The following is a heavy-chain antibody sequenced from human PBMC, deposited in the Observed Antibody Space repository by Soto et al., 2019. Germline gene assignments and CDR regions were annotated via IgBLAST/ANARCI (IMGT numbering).Heavy chain of an antibody. J-gene: IGHJ4*02. CDR1: GFTFSDYY. CDR3: ARDGSSSHLDY. CDR2: SSSSGSTI. V-gene: IGHV3-11*01. D-gene: IGHD6-6*01. Sequence: QVQLVESGGGLVKPGGSLRLSCAASGFTFSDYYMSWIRQAPGKGLEWVSYSSSSGSTIYYADSVKGRFTISRDNAKNTLYLQMNSLRAEETDVDYCARDGSSSHLDYWGQGTLVTVSS.